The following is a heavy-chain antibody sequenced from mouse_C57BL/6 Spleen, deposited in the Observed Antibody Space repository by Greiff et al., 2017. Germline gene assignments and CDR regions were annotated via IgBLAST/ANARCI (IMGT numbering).Heavy chain of an antibody. D-gene: IGHD2-1*01. V-gene: IGHV14-4*01. CDR1: GFNIKDDY. CDR3: TTGGNYSYWYFDV. Sequence: EVKLVESGAELVRPGASVKLSCTASGFNIKDDYMHWVKQRPEQGLEWIGWIDPENGDTEYASKFQGKATITADTSSNTAYLQLSSLTSEDTAVYYCTTGGNYSYWYFDVWGTGTTVTVSS. J-gene: IGHJ1*03. CDR2: IDPENGDT.